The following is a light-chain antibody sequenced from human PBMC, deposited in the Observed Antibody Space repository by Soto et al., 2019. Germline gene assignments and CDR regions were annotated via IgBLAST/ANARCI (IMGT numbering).Light chain of an antibody. CDR2: GAS. V-gene: IGKV3-15*01. CDR3: QQYNSWPRT. Sequence: EIVMTQSPATLSVSPGERATLSCRASQSLSSNLAWYQQKPGQAPRLLIYGASTRATGIPARFSGSGSGPEFTLTITSLQSEDFAFYYCQQYNSWPRTFGQGTKVDIK. J-gene: IGKJ1*01. CDR1: QSLSSN.